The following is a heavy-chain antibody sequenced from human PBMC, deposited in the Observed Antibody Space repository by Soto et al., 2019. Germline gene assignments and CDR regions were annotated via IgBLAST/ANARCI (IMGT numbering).Heavy chain of an antibody. CDR2: ISGSGGST. Sequence: GGSLRLSCAASGFTFSSYAMSWVRQAPGKGLEWVLIISGSGGSTYHADSVKGRFSISRDNSKNTLYLQMNSLRAEDTAVYYCAKSYRLLNWGQGTLVTVSS. V-gene: IGHV3-23*01. J-gene: IGHJ4*02. CDR1: GFTFSSYA. D-gene: IGHD2-2*01. CDR3: AKSYRLLN.